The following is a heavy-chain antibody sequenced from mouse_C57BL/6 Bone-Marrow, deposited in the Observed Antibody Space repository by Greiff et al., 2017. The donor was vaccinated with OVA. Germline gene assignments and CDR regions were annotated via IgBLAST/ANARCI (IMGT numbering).Heavy chain of an antibody. CDR3: ARESTTVVATDWYFDV. D-gene: IGHD1-1*01. V-gene: IGHV5-17*01. CDR2: ISSGSSTI. CDR1: GFTFSDYG. J-gene: IGHJ1*03. Sequence: EVHLVESGGGLVKPGGSLKLSCAASGFTFSDYGMHWVRQAPEKGLEWVAYISSGSSTIYYADTVKGRFTISRDNAKNTLFLQMTSLRSEDTAMYYCARESTTVVATDWYFDVWGTGTTVTVSS.